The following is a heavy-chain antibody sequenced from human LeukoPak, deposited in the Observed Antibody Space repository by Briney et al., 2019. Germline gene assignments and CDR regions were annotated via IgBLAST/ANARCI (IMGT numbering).Heavy chain of an antibody. CDR3: AIRGYSGYDYFYYMDV. J-gene: IGHJ6*03. V-gene: IGHV3-23*01. CDR2: ISGSGGST. Sequence: GGSLRLSCAASGFTFSSYAMSWVRQGPGKGLEWASAISGSGGSTYYADSVKGRFTISRDNSKNTLYLQMNSLRAEDTAVYYCAIRGYSGYDYFYYMDVWGKGTTVTVSS. D-gene: IGHD5-12*01. CDR1: GFTFSSYA.